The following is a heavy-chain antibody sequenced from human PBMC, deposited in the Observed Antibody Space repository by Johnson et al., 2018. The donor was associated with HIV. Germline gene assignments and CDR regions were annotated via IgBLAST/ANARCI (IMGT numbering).Heavy chain of an antibody. CDR2: ISSSGSTI. D-gene: IGHD6-13*01. CDR1: GFTFSDYY. J-gene: IGHJ3*02. V-gene: IGHV3-11*04. CDR3: AREGAAAGPTDAFDI. Sequence: QVQLVESGGGLVNPGGSLRLSCAASGFTFSDYYMSWIRQAPGQGLEWVSYISSSGSTIYYADSLKGRFPISRANSKNTRYLQMNSLRAEDTAVYYCAREGAAAGPTDAFDIWGQGTMVTVSS.